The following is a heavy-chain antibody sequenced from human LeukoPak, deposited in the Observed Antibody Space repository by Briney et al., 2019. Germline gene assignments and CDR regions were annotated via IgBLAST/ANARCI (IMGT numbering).Heavy chain of an antibody. D-gene: IGHD1-26*01. CDR1: GFTFSSYA. J-gene: IGHJ4*02. V-gene: IGHV3-23*01. CDR2: MRGSGAGT. CDR3: AIGRIVGATTIGY. Sequence: GGSLRLSCAASGFTFSSYAMSWVRQAPGKGLEWVSGMRGSGAGTYYADSAKGRFTISRDNSKNTLYLQMDSLRAEDTAVYYCAIGRIVGATTIGYWGQGTLVTVSS.